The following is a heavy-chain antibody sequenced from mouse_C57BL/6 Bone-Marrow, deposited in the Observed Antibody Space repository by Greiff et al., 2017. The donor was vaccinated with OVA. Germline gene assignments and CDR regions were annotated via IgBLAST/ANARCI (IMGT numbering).Heavy chain of an antibody. CDR1: GYTFTSYW. Sequence: VKLQQPGAELVKPGASVKLSCKASGYTFTSYWMQWVKQRPGQGLEWIGEIDPSDSYTNYNQKFKGKATLTVDTSSSTAYMQLSSLTSEDSAVYYCAREGFAYWGQGTLVTVSA. V-gene: IGHV1-50*01. CDR2: IDPSDSYT. J-gene: IGHJ3*01. CDR3: AREGFAY.